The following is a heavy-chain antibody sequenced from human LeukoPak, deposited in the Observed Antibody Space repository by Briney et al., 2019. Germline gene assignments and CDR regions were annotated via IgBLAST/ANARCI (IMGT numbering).Heavy chain of an antibody. Sequence: PSQTLSLTCAVSGGSISSGGYSWSWIRQPPGKGLEWIGYIYHSGGTYYNPSLKSRVTISVDRSKNQFSLKLSSVTAADTAVYYCARAILGYCSSTSCYYYYGMDVWGQGTTVTVSS. V-gene: IGHV4-30-2*01. D-gene: IGHD2-2*01. CDR1: GGSISSGGYS. CDR2: IYHSGGT. CDR3: ARAILGYCSSTSCYYYYGMDV. J-gene: IGHJ6*02.